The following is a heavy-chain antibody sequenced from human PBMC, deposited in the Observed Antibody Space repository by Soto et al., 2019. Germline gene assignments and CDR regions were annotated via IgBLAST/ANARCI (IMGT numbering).Heavy chain of an antibody. J-gene: IGHJ5*02. D-gene: IGHD3-22*01. Sequence: QVQLVESGGGVVQPGRSLRLSCAASEFTFSSNAMHWVRQAPGKGLEWVAVISYDGSNKYYADSVKGRFTISRDNSKNKLYLQMNSLRAEDTAVYYCARDFHQNSGYYSAWGQGTLVTVSS. V-gene: IGHV3-30-3*01. CDR2: ISYDGSNK. CDR1: EFTFSSNA. CDR3: ARDFHQNSGYYSA.